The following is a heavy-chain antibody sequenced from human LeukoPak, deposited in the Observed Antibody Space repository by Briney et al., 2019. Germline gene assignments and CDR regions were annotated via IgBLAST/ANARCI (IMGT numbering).Heavy chain of an antibody. D-gene: IGHD4-17*01. CDR2: FDPEDGET. J-gene: IGHJ4*02. V-gene: IGHV1-24*01. CDR1: GYTLTELS. Sequence: ASVKVFCKVSGYTLTELSMHWVRQAPGKGLEWMGGFDPEDGETIYAQKFQGRVTMTEDTSTDTAYMELSSLKSEDTAVYYCATFSDYGDYHFAYWGQGTLVTVSS. CDR3: ATFSDYGDYHFAY.